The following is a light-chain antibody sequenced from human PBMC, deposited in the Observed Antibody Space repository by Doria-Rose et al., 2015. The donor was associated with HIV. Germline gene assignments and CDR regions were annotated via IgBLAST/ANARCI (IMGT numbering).Light chain of an antibody. J-gene: IGKJ1*01. CDR3: HQYGTSWT. V-gene: IGKV3-20*01. CDR1: QSFSSTY. CDR2: DGS. Sequence: TQSPGTLSLSPGERATLSRRASQSFSSTYLAWYRQKPGQAPSLLIYDGSTRATGIPDRFSASGSGTDFTLTINRLEPEDFALYYCHQYGTSWTFGQGTKVEI.